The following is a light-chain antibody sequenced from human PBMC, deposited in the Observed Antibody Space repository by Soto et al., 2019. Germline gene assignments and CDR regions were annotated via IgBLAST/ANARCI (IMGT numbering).Light chain of an antibody. CDR2: GVI. Sequence: QSALTQPASASGSPGQSITISCTGTSSDANDYNYVSWYQQYPGKAPKLMIYGVINRPSGVPDRFSGSKTGNTASLTVSGLQAEDEANYYCSSYVSDSTVVFGGGTKVTVL. CDR3: SSYVSDSTVV. V-gene: IGLV2-14*01. J-gene: IGLJ2*01. CDR1: SSDANDYNY.